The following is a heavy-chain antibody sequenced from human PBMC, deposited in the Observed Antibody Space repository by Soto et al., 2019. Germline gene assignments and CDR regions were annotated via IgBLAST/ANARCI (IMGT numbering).Heavy chain of an antibody. Sequence: QVQLQESGPGLVKPSETLSLTCTVSGGSISSYYWTWIRQPPGKGLEWIGDLYYSGSTNYNPSLKSRVTISVDTSKNQFSLKLSSVTAADTAMYYCARACSGWPIDYWGQGTLVTVSS. CDR3: ARACSGWPIDY. D-gene: IGHD2-15*01. CDR2: LYYSGST. CDR1: GGSISSYY. V-gene: IGHV4-59*01. J-gene: IGHJ4*02.